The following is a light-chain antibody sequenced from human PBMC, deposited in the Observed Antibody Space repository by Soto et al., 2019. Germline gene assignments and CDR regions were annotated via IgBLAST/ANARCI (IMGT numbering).Light chain of an antibody. CDR3: QQYNNGPPYP. J-gene: IGKJ2*01. CDR1: QSVSSN. CDR2: GAS. V-gene: IGKV3-15*01. Sequence: EIVMTQSPATLSVSPGERATLSCRASQSVSSNLAWYQQKPGQAPRLLIYGASTRATGIPARFSGSGSGTEFTLTISSLQSEDFAVYYCQQYNNGPPYPVGQGTKLEIK.